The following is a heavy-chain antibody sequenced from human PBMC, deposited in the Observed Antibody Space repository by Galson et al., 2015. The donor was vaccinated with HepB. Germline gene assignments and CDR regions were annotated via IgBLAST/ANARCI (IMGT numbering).Heavy chain of an antibody. CDR2: IRGSGGST. Sequence: SLRLSCAASGFTFSSYAMSWVRQAPGKGLEWVSTIRGSGGSTHYADSVKGRFTISRDNSKNTVYLQMNSLRAEDTAVYYCAKDASYFYGLGVWGQGTTVTVSS. CDR3: AKDASYFYGLGV. J-gene: IGHJ6*02. CDR1: GFTFSSYA. V-gene: IGHV3-23*01.